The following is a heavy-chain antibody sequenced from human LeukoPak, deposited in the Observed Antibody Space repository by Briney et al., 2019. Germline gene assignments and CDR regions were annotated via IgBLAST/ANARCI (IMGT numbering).Heavy chain of an antibody. CDR1: GYSFTSYW. D-gene: IGHD6-6*01. V-gene: IGHV5-51*01. CDR2: IYPDDSDT. J-gene: IGHJ5*02. Sequence: GESLKISCKGSGYSFTSYWIGWVRQMPGKGLEWMGIIYPDDSDTRYSPSFQGQVTISADKSISTAYLQWSSLKASDTATYYCARHGSIGARQNWFDPWGQGTLVTVSS. CDR3: ARHGSIGARQNWFDP.